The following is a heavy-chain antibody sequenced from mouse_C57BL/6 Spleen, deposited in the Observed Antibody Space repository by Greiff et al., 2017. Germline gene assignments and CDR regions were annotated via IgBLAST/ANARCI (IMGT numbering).Heavy chain of an antibody. CDR2: INPNNGGT. V-gene: IGHV1-22*01. D-gene: IGHD3-2*02. J-gene: IGHJ4*01. CDR3: ARSRSGYDAMDY. CDR1: GYTFTDYN. Sequence: EVQLVESGPELVKPGASVKMSCKASGYTFTDYNMHWVKQSPGKSLEWIGYINPNNGGTSYNQKFKGKATLTVNKSSSTAYMELRSLTSEDSAVYYCARSRSGYDAMDYWGQGTSVTVSS.